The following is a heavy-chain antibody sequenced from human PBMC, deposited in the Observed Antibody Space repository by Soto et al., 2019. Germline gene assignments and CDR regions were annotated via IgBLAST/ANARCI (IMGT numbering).Heavy chain of an antibody. CDR1: GFTFSSYE. D-gene: IGHD5-18*01. Sequence: LRLSCAAFGFTFSSYEMNWVRQAPGKGLEWVSYISSTGSTIYYADSVKGRFTISRDNAKNSLYLQMNSLRAEDTAVYYCARENTAITGHYYCGMDVWGQGTTVTVS. J-gene: IGHJ6*02. CDR3: ARENTAITGHYYCGMDV. V-gene: IGHV3-48*03. CDR2: ISSTGSTI.